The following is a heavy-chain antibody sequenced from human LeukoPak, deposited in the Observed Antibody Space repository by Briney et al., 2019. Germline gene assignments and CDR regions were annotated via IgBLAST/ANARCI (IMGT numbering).Heavy chain of an antibody. V-gene: IGHV3-30*03. J-gene: IGHJ3*02. D-gene: IGHD1-7*01. CDR2: ISYDGSNK. Sequence: RAGGSLRLSCAASGFTFSSYGMHWVRQAPGKGLEWVAVISYDGSNKYYADSVKGRFTISRDNSKNTLYLQMNSLRAEDTAVYYCARDRDNWNYDDYDAFDIWGQGTMVTVSS. CDR1: GFTFSSYG. CDR3: ARDRDNWNYDDYDAFDI.